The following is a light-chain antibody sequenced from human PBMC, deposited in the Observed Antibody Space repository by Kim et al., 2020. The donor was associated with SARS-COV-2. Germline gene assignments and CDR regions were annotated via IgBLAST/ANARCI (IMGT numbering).Light chain of an antibody. J-gene: IGKJ4*01. CDR2: DAS. Sequence: EIVLTQSPATLSLSPGERAALSCRASKSVSTYLAWYQQKPGQAPRLLVYDASNRATGIPARFSGSGSGTDFTLTISSLEPEDFAVYYFQQRSNWPLTFGGGTKVDIK. CDR1: KSVSTY. V-gene: IGKV3-11*01. CDR3: QQRSNWPLT.